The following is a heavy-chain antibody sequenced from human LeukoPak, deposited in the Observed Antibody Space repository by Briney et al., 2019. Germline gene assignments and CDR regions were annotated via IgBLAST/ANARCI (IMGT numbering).Heavy chain of an antibody. CDR3: ARAHSYGYGAYYYMDV. J-gene: IGHJ6*03. CDR2: ISSSSSYI. Sequence: GGSLRLSCAASGFTFSSYSMNWVRQAPGKGLEWVSSISSSSSYIYYADSVKGRFTISRDNAKNSLYLQMNSLRAEDTALYYCARAHSYGYGAYYYMDVWGKGTTVTVSS. V-gene: IGHV3-21*04. CDR1: GFTFSSYS. D-gene: IGHD5-18*01.